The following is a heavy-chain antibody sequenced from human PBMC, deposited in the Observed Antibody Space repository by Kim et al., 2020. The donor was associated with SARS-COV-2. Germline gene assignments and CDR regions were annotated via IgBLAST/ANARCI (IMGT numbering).Heavy chain of an antibody. CDR1: GFTFSSYS. CDR2: ISSSSSYI. D-gene: IGHD5-18*01. J-gene: IGHJ2*01. Sequence: GGSLRLSCAASGFTFSSYSMNWVRQAPGKGLEWVSSISSSSSYIYYADSVKGRFTISRDNAKNSLYLQMNSLRAEDTAVYYCASGYSYGPRAGWYFDLWGRGTLVTVSS. CDR3: ASGYSYGPRAGWYFDL. V-gene: IGHV3-21*01.